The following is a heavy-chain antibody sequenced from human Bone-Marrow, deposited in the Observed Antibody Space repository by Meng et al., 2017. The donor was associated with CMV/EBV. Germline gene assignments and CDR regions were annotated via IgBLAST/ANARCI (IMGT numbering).Heavy chain of an antibody. CDR2: TYYRSKWYN. CDR3: ARGFGPGYWDGMDV. D-gene: IGHD3/OR15-3a*01. V-gene: IGHV6-1*01. CDR1: GDSVSSNSAA. J-gene: IGHJ6*02. Sequence: LRLSCAISGDSVSSNSAAWNWIRQSPSRGLEWLGRTYYRSKWYNDYAVSVKSRITINPDTSKNQFSLQLNSVTPEDTAVYYCARGFGPGYWDGMDVWGQGTTVTVSS.